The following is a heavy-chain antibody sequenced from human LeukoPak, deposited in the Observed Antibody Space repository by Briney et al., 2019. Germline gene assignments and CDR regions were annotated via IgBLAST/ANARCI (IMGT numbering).Heavy chain of an antibody. CDR3: ARSVVSVFVFDP. V-gene: IGHV4-59*01. D-gene: IGHD2-15*01. J-gene: IGHJ5*02. CDR2: IYYSGST. Sequence: SETLSLTCTVSGGSISSYYWSWIRQPPGMGLEWIGYIYYSGSTNYNPSLKSRVTISVDTSKNQFSLKLSSVTAADTAVYYCARSVVSVFVFDPWGQGTLVTVSS. CDR1: GGSISSYY.